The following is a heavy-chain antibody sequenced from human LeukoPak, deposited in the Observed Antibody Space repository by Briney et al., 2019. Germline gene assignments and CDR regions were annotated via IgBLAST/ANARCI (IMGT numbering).Heavy chain of an antibody. J-gene: IGHJ4*02. CDR1: GYKFTSYW. D-gene: IGHD4-17*01. Sequence: GESLKISCKSSGYKFTSYWIGWGRQMPGKGLEWMGIIYPRDSDTRYSPSFQGQVTISADKSDSTAYLQWSSLEASDTAMYYCARLYGDFGPIDSWGQGTLVTVSS. CDR3: ARLYGDFGPIDS. V-gene: IGHV5-51*01. CDR2: IYPRDSDT.